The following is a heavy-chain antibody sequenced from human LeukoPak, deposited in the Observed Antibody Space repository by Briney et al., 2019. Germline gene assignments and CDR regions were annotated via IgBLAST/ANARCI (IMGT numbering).Heavy chain of an antibody. Sequence: GGSLRLSCAASGFIFTDYGMHRVRQAPGKGLEWVTFIRYDGSDKYYADSVKGRFTISRDNSKNTLYLQMNSLTSEDTAVYYCAKEGTASKSSDLDHWGQGILVTVSS. CDR3: AKEGTASKSSDLDH. CDR2: IRYDGSDK. J-gene: IGHJ4*02. D-gene: IGHD1/OR15-1a*01. V-gene: IGHV3-30*02. CDR1: GFIFTDYG.